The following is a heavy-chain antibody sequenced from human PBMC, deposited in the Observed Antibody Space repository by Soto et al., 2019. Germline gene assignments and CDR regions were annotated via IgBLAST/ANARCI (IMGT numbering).Heavy chain of an antibody. CDR1: GLTFSSYA. J-gene: IGHJ5*02. CDR3: ARDGVTIFGVVIIAMNWFDP. V-gene: IGHV3-30-3*01. D-gene: IGHD3-3*01. Sequence: GGSLRLSCAASGLTFSSYAMHWVRQAPGKGLEWVAVISYDGSNKYYADSVKGRFTISRDNSKNTLYLQMNSLRAEDTAVYYCARDGVTIFGVVIIAMNWFDPWGQGTLVTVSS. CDR2: ISYDGSNK.